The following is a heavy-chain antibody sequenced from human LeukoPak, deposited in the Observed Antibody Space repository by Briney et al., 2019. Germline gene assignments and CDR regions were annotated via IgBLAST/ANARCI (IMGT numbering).Heavy chain of an antibody. CDR1: GFTFSSYW. D-gene: IGHD1-20*01. V-gene: IGHV3-7*01. CDR2: IKQDGSEK. Sequence: PGGSLRLSCAASGFTFSSYWMSWVRQAPGKGLEWVANIKQDGSEKYYVDSVKGRFTISRDNAKNSLYLQMNSLRAEDTAVYYCARGSKWAYNWNYFDYWGQGTLVTVSS. CDR3: ARGSKWAYNWNYFDY. J-gene: IGHJ4*02.